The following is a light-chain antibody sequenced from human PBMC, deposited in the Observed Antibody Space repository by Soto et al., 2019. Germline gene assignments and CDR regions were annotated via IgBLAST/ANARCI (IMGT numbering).Light chain of an antibody. Sequence: EIVLPQSPGTLSLSPGEIATLSSRASQSVSTSFLAWYQQKAGQAPRLLIYGASSGATGIPDRFSGSGSGTGFILTISRLEAGDFAVYYCQQNVSSPWAFGQGTKLDI. V-gene: IGKV3-20*01. CDR3: QQNVSSPWA. CDR2: GAS. CDR1: QSVSTSF. J-gene: IGKJ1*01.